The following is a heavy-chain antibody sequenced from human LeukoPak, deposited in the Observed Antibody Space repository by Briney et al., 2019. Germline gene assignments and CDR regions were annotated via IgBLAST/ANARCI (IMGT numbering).Heavy chain of an antibody. J-gene: IGHJ6*03. CDR3: ARVSDYQLLFYYYMDV. V-gene: IGHV3-21*01. D-gene: IGHD2-2*01. CDR1: GFTFSSYS. Sequence: PGGSLRLSCAASGFTFSSYSMNWVRQAPGKGLEWVSSISSSSSYIYYADSVKGRFTISRDNAKNSLYLQMNSLRAEDTAVYYCARVSDYQLLFYYYMDVWGKGTTVTISS. CDR2: ISSSSSYI.